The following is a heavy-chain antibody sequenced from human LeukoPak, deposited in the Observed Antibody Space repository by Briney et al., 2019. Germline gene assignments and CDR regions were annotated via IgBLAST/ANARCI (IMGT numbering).Heavy chain of an antibody. CDR2: IYYSGST. CDR3: ARRGIHCSSTSCYFTR. J-gene: IGHJ4*02. CDR1: GGSISSSSYY. V-gene: IGHV4-39*01. Sequence: SETLSLTCTVSGGSISSSSYYWGWIRQPPGKGLEWIGSIYYSGSTYYNPPLKSRVTISVDTSKNQFSLKLSSVTAADTAVYYCARRGIHCSSTSCYFTRWGQGTLVTVSS. D-gene: IGHD2-2*01.